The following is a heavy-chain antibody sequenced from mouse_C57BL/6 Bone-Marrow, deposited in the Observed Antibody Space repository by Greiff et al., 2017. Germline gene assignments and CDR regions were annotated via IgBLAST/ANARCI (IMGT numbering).Heavy chain of an antibody. CDR1: GYTFTSYW. CDR2: IDPSDSYT. V-gene: IGHV1-69*01. CDR3: ARFGNYGGFAY. Sequence: VQLQQPGAELVMPGASVKLSCKASGYTFTSYWMNWVKQRPGQGLEWIGEIDPSDSYTNYNQKFKCKSTLTVDKSSSTAYMQLISLTSEDSAVYYCARFGNYGGFAYWGQGTLVTVSA. D-gene: IGHD2-1*01. J-gene: IGHJ3*01.